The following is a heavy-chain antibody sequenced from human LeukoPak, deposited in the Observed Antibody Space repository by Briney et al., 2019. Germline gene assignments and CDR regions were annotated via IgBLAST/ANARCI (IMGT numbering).Heavy chain of an antibody. CDR2: IYYSGST. V-gene: IGHV4-30-4*01. CDR3: ARGPESGYYDSSGYLPDY. Sequence: SETLSLTCTVSGGSISSGDYYWSWIRQPPGKGLEWIGYIYYSGSTYYNPSLKSRVTISVDTSKNQFSLKLSSVTAADTAVCYCARGPESGYYDSSGYLPDYWGQGTLVTVSS. D-gene: IGHD3-22*01. CDR1: GGSISSGDYY. J-gene: IGHJ4*02.